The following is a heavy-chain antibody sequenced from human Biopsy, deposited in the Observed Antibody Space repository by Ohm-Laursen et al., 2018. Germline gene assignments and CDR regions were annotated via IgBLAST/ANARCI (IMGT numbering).Heavy chain of an antibody. CDR1: GYTFSNYD. J-gene: IGHJ1*01. Sequence: SVKVSCMASGYTFSNYDINWVRQAPGQGLEWLGGNIPILGTGNYAQKFQDRVTVAADTSTSTATMELRSLRSDDTAVYYCATKLTGYFHHWGQGTLVSVSS. CDR2: NIPILGTG. CDR3: ATKLTGYFHH. D-gene: IGHD3-9*01. V-gene: IGHV1-69*06.